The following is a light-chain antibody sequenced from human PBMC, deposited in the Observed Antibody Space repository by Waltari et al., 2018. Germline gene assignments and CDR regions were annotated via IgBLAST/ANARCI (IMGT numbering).Light chain of an antibody. CDR3: QAYGGSRYA. J-gene: IGKJ2*01. CDR2: PAS. Sequence: STASPMSSSYFPWYHQKPGQARRPPSHPASTRATGIPYRCSGIGSGTDCTLTISRPEPQDFGVYYVQAYGGSRYAFGPGTKLEIK. CDR1: PMSSSY. V-gene: IGKV3-20*01.